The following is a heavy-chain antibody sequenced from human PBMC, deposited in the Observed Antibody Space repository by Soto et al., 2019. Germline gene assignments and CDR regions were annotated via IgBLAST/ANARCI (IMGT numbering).Heavy chain of an antibody. J-gene: IGHJ6*02. Sequence: QVQLVESGGGVVQPGRCLRLSCAASGFTFSSYGMHWVRQAPGKGLEWVAVIWYDGSNKYYADSVKGRFTISRDNSKNTLYLQMNRLRAEDTAVYYCARDMDYYGSGSYSTSYYYYYGMDVWGQGTTVTVSS. CDR1: GFTFSSYG. V-gene: IGHV3-33*01. CDR2: IWYDGSNK. D-gene: IGHD3-10*01. CDR3: ARDMDYYGSGSYSTSYYYYYGMDV.